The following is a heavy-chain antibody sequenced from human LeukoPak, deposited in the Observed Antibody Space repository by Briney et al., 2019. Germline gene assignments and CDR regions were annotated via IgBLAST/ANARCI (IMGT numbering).Heavy chain of an antibody. Sequence: SETLSLTCTVSGGSISSYYWSWIRQPPGKGLEWIGYIYYSGSTNYNPSLKSRVTISVDTSKNQFSLKLSSVTAADTAVYYCARDDYYDSSGYYNWGQGTLVIVSS. V-gene: IGHV4-59*01. CDR2: IYYSGST. J-gene: IGHJ4*02. CDR3: ARDDYYDSSGYYN. CDR1: GGSISSYY. D-gene: IGHD3-22*01.